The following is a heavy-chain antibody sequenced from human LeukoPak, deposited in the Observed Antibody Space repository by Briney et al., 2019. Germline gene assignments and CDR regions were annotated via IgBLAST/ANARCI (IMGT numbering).Heavy chain of an antibody. J-gene: IGHJ5*01. CDR1: GYSISSGYY. V-gene: IGHV4-38-2*02. CDR2: LYHSGTT. D-gene: IGHD5-18*01. Sequence: SETLSLTCIVSGYSISSGYYWGWIRPPPGKGLEWIGRLYHSGTTYYNPSLKSRVTISVDTSKNQFSLMLNSVTAADTAVYYCARDERSYGWFDPWGQGTLVTVSS. CDR3: ARDERSYGWFDP.